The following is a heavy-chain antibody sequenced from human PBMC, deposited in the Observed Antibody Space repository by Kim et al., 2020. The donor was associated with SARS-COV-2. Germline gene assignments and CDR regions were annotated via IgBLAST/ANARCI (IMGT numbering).Heavy chain of an antibody. D-gene: IGHD3-3*01. CDR2: IYYSGST. Sequence: SETLSLTCTVSGGSISSGGYYWSWIRQHPGKGLEWIGYIYYSGSTYYNPSLKSRVTISVDTSKNQFSLKLSSVTAADTAVYYCARASITIFGVLLHFDYWGQGTLVTVSS. J-gene: IGHJ4*02. CDR1: GGSISSGGYY. CDR3: ARASITIFGVLLHFDY. V-gene: IGHV4-31*03.